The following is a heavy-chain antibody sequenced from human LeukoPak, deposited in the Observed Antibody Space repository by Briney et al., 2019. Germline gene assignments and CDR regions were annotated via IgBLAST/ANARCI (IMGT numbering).Heavy chain of an antibody. CDR3: AKDGVYRDYDSSGYYSY. V-gene: IGHV3-30*18. Sequence: PGGSLRLSCAASGFTFSSYGMHWVRQAPGKGLEWVAVISYDGSNKYYADSVKGRFTISRDNSKNTLYLQMNSLRAEDTAVYYCAKDGVYRDYDSSGYYSYWGQGTLVTVSS. J-gene: IGHJ4*02. CDR1: GFTFSSYG. CDR2: ISYDGSNK. D-gene: IGHD3-22*01.